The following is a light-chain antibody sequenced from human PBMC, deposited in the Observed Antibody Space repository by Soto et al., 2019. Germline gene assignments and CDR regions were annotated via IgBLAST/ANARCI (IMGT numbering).Light chain of an antibody. CDR1: QSVSSTY. J-gene: IGKJ1*01. V-gene: IGKV3-20*01. CDR3: QQFGSSPWT. Sequence: EIVLTQSPGTLSLSPGERATLSCRASQSVSSTYLGWYQQKPGQAPRLLIYGASSRATGIPDGFSGSGSGTDFFLTISRLEAEDSAVYYCQQFGSSPWTFGQGTKVEIK. CDR2: GAS.